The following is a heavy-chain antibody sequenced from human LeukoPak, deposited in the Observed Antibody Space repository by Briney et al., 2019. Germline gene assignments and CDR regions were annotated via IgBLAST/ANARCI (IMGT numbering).Heavy chain of an antibody. CDR3: ARDRGSRRYNNGYSEY. V-gene: IGHV3-21*01. Sequence: PGGSLRLSCAASGFTFSSYTINWVRQAPGKGLEWVSSISSSGSYIYYADSVKGRFTVSRDNAKSSLYLQMKSLRAEDTAVYYCARDRGSRRYNNGYSEYWGQGTLVTVSS. J-gene: IGHJ4*02. CDR1: GFTFSSYT. CDR2: ISSSGSYI. D-gene: IGHD5-18*01.